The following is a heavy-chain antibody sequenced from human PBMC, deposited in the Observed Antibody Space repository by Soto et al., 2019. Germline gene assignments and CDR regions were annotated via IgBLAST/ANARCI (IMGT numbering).Heavy chain of an antibody. Sequence: GSLRLSCAASGFTVSSNYMSWVRQAPGKGLEWVSVIYSGGSTYYADSVKGRFTTSRDNSKNTLYLQMNSLRAEDTAVYYCARGAAKVEDYNYYGVDVWGQGTAVTVSS. J-gene: IGHJ6*02. CDR2: IYSGGST. CDR3: ARGAAKVEDYNYYGVDV. D-gene: IGHD6-25*01. V-gene: IGHV3-66*01. CDR1: GFTVSSNY.